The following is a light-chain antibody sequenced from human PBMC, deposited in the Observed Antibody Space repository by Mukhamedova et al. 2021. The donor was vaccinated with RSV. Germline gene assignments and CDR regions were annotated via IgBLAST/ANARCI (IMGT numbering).Light chain of an antibody. CDR3: SSFTASAIYV. J-gene: IGLJ1*01. Sequence: QHPDKGPKLMIYGVNKRPSGLSNRFSGSKSGNTAYLTIYGLQADDEAVYYCSSFTASAIYVFGTGTKVTVL. V-gene: IGLV2-14*03. CDR2: GVN.